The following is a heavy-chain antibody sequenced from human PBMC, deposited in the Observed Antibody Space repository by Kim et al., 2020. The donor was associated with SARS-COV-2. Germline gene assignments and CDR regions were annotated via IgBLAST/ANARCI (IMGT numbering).Heavy chain of an antibody. CDR2: ISVSGSRT. Sequence: GGSLRLSCAASGFTFSNYAMNWVRQAPGKGLEWVSTISVSGSRTFYADSVKGRFTISRDNSKNTLYLQMNSLGAEDTALYYCAKRDENGSNYFDYWGQGTLVTVSS. CDR3: AKRDENGSNYFDY. J-gene: IGHJ4*02. D-gene: IGHD6-25*01. V-gene: IGHV3-23*01. CDR1: GFTFSNYA.